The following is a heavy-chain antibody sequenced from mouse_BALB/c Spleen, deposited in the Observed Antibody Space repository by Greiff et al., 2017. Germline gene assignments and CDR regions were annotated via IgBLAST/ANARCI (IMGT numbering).Heavy chain of an antibody. J-gene: IGHJ2*01. D-gene: IGHD1-1*01. CDR2: IDPANGNT. CDR3: ADYYYGSSDY. Sequence: VHVKQSGAELVKPGASVKLSCTASGFNIKDTYMHLVKQRPEQGLEWIGRIDPANGNTKYDPKFQGKATITADTSSNTAYLQLSSLTSEDTAVYYCADYYYGSSDYWGQGTTLTVSS. V-gene: IGHV14-3*02. CDR1: GFNIKDTY.